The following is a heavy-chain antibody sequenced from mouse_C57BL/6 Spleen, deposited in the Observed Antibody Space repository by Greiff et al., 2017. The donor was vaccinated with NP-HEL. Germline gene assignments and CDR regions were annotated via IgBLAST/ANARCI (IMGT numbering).Heavy chain of an antibody. V-gene: IGHV1-76*01. Sequence: VQLQQSGAELVRPGASVKLSCKASGYTFTDYYINWVKQRPGQGLEWIARIYPGSGNTYYNEKFKGKATLTAEKSSSTAYMQLSSLTSEDSAVYFCARSTSYYFDYGGQGTTLTVSS. CDR2: IYPGSGNT. CDR1: GYTFTDYY. D-gene: IGHD4-1*02. CDR3: ARSTSYYFDY. J-gene: IGHJ2*01.